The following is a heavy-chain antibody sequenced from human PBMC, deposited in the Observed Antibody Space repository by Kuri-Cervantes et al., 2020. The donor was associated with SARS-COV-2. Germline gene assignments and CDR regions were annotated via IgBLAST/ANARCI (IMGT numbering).Heavy chain of an antibody. J-gene: IGHJ4*02. V-gene: IGHV3-30*18. CDR3: AKDRVGVQDF. CDR1: GFNFSRTD. D-gene: IGHD2-21*01. Sequence: GESLKISCAASGFNFSRTDMHWVRQAPGKGLEWVAVISHDGKNKKCIASGKGRFTISRDNSQKTLYLHMKSLRSEDTAMYYCAKDRVGVQDFWGQGTLVTVSS. CDR2: ISHDGKNK.